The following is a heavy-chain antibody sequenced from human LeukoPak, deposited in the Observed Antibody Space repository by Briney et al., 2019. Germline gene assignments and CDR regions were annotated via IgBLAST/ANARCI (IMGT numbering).Heavy chain of an antibody. CDR1: GGTFSSYA. Sequence: GASVKVSCKASGGTFSSYAISWVRQAPGQGLEWMGGIIPIFGTANYAQKFQGRVTITADESTSTAYMELSSLRSEDTAVYYCARGYYDYVGSYYYYMDVWGKGTTVTVSS. CDR3: ARGYYDYVGSYYYYMDV. CDR2: IIPIFGTA. V-gene: IGHV1-69*13. J-gene: IGHJ6*03. D-gene: IGHD3-16*01.